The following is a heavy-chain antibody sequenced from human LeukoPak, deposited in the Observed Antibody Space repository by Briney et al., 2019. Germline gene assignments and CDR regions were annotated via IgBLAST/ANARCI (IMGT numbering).Heavy chain of an antibody. CDR1: GYTFTNCY. CDR2: INPNSGGT. J-gene: IGHJ4*02. D-gene: IGHD3-3*01. V-gene: IGHV1-2*02. CDR3: AGVRYFWSGYDY. Sequence: GASVKVSCKASGYTFTNCYMHWVRQAPGQGLEWMGWINPNSGGTNYAQNFQGRVTITRDTSISTAYMELSRLTSDDTAFYYCAGVRYFWSGYDYWGQGTLVTVSS.